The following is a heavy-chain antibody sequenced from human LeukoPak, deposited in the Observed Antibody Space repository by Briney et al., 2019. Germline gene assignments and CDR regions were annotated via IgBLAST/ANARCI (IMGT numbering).Heavy chain of an antibody. V-gene: IGHV4-31*03. CDR2: IYYSGST. D-gene: IGHD3-9*01. CDR1: GGSISSGGYY. CDR3: ARTGPHYYYGMDV. J-gene: IGHJ6*02. Sequence: PSQTLSLTCTVSGGSISSGGYYWSWIRQHPGKGLEWIGYIYYSGSTYYNPSLKSRVTISVDTSKNQFSLKLSSVTAADTAVYYCARTGPHYYYGMDVWGQGTTVTVSS.